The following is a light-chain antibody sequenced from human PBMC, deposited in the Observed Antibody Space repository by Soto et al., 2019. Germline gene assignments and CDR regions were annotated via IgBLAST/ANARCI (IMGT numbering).Light chain of an antibody. Sequence: DIQMTQSPSCLSASVGDRVTITCRANQSISSYLNWYQQKPGRAPKLLIYASSSLQSGVPSRFSGSGSGTDFTLTISSLQPEDFATYYCQQTYSTPLTFGGGTKVEIK. V-gene: IGKV1-39*01. CDR2: ASS. J-gene: IGKJ4*01. CDR1: QSISSY. CDR3: QQTYSTPLT.